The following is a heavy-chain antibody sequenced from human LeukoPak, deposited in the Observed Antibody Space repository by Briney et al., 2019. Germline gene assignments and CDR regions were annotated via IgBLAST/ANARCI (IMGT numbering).Heavy chain of an antibody. V-gene: IGHV3-21*01. CDR1: GFTFSSYS. Sequence: GGSLRLSCAASGFTFSSYSMNWVRQAPGKGLEWVSSISSSSSYIYYADSVKGRFTISRDNAKNSLYLQMNSLRAEDTAVYYCARDSNPYHYDSSGLDPWGQGTLVTVSS. J-gene: IGHJ5*02. D-gene: IGHD3-22*01. CDR2: ISSSSSYI. CDR3: ARDSNPYHYDSSGLDP.